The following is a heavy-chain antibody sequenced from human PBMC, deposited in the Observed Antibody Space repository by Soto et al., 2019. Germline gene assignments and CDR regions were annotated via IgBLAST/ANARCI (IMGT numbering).Heavy chain of an antibody. CDR2: INSDGSST. CDR1: GFTFSSYW. D-gene: IGHD3-9*01. J-gene: IGHJ4*02. Sequence: EVQLVESGGGLVQPGGSLRLSCAASGFTFSSYWMHWVRQAPGKGLVWVSRINSDGSSTSYADSVKGRFTISRDNAKNTLYLQMNSLRAEDTAVYYCARQWKNYDILTGYFQYYFDYWGQGTLVTVSS. CDR3: ARQWKNYDILTGYFQYYFDY. V-gene: IGHV3-74*01.